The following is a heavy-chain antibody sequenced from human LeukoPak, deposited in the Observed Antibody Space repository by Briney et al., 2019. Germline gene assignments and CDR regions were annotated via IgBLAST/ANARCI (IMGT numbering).Heavy chain of an antibody. CDR3: ARDNSVGDTAWWFDP. Sequence: GGSLRLSCDASGFSINTYTMYWVRQAPGQGLEWMGLINPSGSDTVYAQKFQGRVTMTRDMSTSTDYMELSSLRFDDTAVYYCARDNSVGDTAWWFDPWGQGTLVTVSS. CDR1: GFSINTYT. J-gene: IGHJ5*02. CDR2: INPSGSDT. D-gene: IGHD1-26*01. V-gene: IGHV1-46*02.